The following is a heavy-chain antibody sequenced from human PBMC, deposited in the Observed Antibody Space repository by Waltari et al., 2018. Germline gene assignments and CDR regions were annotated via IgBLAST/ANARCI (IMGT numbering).Heavy chain of an antibody. J-gene: IGHJ4*02. CDR1: GGSISRSSYY. D-gene: IGHD3-10*01. CDR2: VYYSGSA. CDR3: ARYLGSGSYYFDY. Sequence: QLHLQESGPGLLKPSETLSLTCTVSGGSISRSSYYWRWIRQPPGKGLEWIGRVYYSGSAYYNPSLKSRVTISVDTSKNQFSLKLSSVTAADTAVYYCARYLGSGSYYFDYWGQGTLVTVSS. V-gene: IGHV4-39*01.